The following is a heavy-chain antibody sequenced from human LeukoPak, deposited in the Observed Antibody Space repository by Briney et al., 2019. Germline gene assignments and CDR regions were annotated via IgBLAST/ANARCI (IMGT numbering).Heavy chain of an antibody. D-gene: IGHD1-26*01. CDR3: ARDGEVGVGRWFDP. Sequence: GGSLRLSCVASGFTFSSYSMNWVRQAPGKGLEWVSSISSSSSYIYYVDSVKGRFTFSRDNAKNSLSLQMNSLRAEDTAVYYCARDGEVGVGRWFDPWGQGTLVTVSS. V-gene: IGHV3-21*01. J-gene: IGHJ5*02. CDR1: GFTFSSYS. CDR2: ISSSSSYI.